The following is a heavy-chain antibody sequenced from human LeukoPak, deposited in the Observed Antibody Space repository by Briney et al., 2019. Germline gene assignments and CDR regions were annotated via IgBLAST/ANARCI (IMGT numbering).Heavy chain of an antibody. D-gene: IGHD6-19*01. Sequence: GGSLRLSCAASGFPFSSYIMNWVRQAPGKGLEWVSYINSPSNIIYYADSVKGRFTVSRDNAKNSLYLQINSLRAEDTALYYCARVIAVAGPPHAFDIWGQGTVVTVSS. V-gene: IGHV3-48*01. CDR2: INSPSNII. CDR3: ARVIAVAGPPHAFDI. CDR1: GFPFSSYI. J-gene: IGHJ3*02.